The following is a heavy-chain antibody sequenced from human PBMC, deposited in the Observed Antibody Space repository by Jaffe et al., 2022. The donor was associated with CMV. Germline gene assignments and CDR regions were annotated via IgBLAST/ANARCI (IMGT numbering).Heavy chain of an antibody. D-gene: IGHD2-21*02. Sequence: QVQLRESGPGLVKPSETLSLTCNVSGGSISSNYWSWFRQPPGKGLEWIGYIHYGGSTTYNPSLNSRVTISLDTSRVQFSLRLSAVTAADTAVYYCARRLYCGGDCYLAHHDAFDIWGHGTMVTVSS. J-gene: IGHJ3*02. CDR2: IHYGGST. CDR1: GGSISSNY. CDR3: ARRLYCGGDCYLAHHDAFDI. V-gene: IGHV4-59*01.